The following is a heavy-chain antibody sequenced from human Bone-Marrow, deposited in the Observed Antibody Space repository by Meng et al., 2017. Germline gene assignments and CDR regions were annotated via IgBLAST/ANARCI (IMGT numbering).Heavy chain of an antibody. CDR1: GFTFSSYA. J-gene: IGHJ4*02. CDR3: AKDMVRGVIFALDY. V-gene: IGHV3-43D*03. Sequence: GESLKISCAASGFTFSSYAMHWVRQAPGKGLEWVSLISWDGGSTYYADSVKGRFTISRDNSKNSLYLQMNSLRAEDTALYYCAKDMVRGVIFALDYWGQGTLVTVSS. D-gene: IGHD3-10*01. CDR2: ISWDGGST.